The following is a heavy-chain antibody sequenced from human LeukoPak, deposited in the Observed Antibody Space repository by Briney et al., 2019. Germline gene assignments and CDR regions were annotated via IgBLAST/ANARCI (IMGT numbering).Heavy chain of an antibody. CDR3: ARTELYGDYALHY. V-gene: IGHV1-69*13. CDR1: GGTFSSYA. Sequence: SVKVSCKASGGTFSSYAISWVRQAPGQGLEWMGGIIPIFGTAKYAQKFQGRVTITADESTSTAYMEVSSLRSEDTAVYYCARTELYGDYALHYWGQGTLVTVSS. J-gene: IGHJ4*02. CDR2: IIPIFGTA. D-gene: IGHD4-17*01.